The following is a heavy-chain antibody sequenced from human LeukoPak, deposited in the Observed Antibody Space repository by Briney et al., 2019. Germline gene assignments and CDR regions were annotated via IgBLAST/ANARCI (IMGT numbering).Heavy chain of an antibody. Sequence: ASVKVSCKASGYTFTSYGISWVRQAPGQGLEWMGLISAYNGNTNYAQKLQGRVTMTTDTSTSTAYMELRSLRSDDTAVYYCARAEIVVVLAAIRTFDYWGQGTLVTVSS. D-gene: IGHD2-2*02. V-gene: IGHV1-18*01. CDR3: ARAEIVVVLAAIRTFDY. CDR1: GYTFTSYG. J-gene: IGHJ4*02. CDR2: ISAYNGNT.